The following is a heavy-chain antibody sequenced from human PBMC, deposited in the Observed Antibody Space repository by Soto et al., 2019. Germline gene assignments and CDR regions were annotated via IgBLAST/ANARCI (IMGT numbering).Heavy chain of an antibody. CDR2: TYYRSKWYN. D-gene: IGHD1-7*01. CDR3: SRESRTPGPHWFDP. CDR1: GGSVSSNSAA. Sequence: PSQTLSLTCAISGGSVSSNSAAWNWIRQSPSRGLEWLGRTYYRSKWYNDYAVSVKSRITINPDTSKNQFSLQLNSVTPEDTAVYYCSRESRTPGPHWFDPWGQGTLVTVSS. J-gene: IGHJ5*02. V-gene: IGHV6-1*01.